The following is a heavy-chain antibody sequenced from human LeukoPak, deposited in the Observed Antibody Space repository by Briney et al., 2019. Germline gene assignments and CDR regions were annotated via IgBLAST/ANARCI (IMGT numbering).Heavy chain of an antibody. Sequence: VSVKVSCKVSGYTLTELSMHWVRQAPGKGLEWMGGFDPEDGETIYAQKFQGRVTITTDESTSTAYMELSSLRSEDMAVYYCARDNSGSQEYWGQGTLVTVSS. D-gene: IGHD1-26*01. CDR2: FDPEDGET. J-gene: IGHJ4*02. CDR1: GYTLTELS. CDR3: ARDNSGSQEY. V-gene: IGHV1-24*01.